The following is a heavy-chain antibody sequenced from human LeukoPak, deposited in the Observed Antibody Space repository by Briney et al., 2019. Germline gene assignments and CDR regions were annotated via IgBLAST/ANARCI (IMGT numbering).Heavy chain of an antibody. CDR1: GFTFSSYA. D-gene: IGHD3-10*01. CDR2: ISGSGGST. J-gene: IGHJ4*02. V-gene: IGHV3-23*01. CDR3: AKDRDYYGSGSKRFDY. Sequence: GGSLRLSCAASGFTFSSYAMSWVRQAPGKGLEWVSAISGSGGSTYYADSVKGRFTISRDNSKNTLYLQMNSLRAEDTAVYYCAKDRDYYGSGSKRFDYWGQGTLVTASS.